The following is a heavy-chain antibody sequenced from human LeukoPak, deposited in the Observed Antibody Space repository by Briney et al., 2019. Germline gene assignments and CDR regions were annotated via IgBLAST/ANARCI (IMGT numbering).Heavy chain of an antibody. CDR2: ISGGGGST. J-gene: IGHJ4*02. D-gene: IGHD4-17*01. Sequence: GGSLRLSCAASGFTLSSYAMSWVRQAPGKGLEGVSAISGGGGSTYYAASVKGRFTISRDNSKNTLYLLMSSLRAEDTAVYYCAKDGQRYGDKFDYWGQGTLVTVSS. CDR1: GFTLSSYA. CDR3: AKDGQRYGDKFDY. V-gene: IGHV3-23*01.